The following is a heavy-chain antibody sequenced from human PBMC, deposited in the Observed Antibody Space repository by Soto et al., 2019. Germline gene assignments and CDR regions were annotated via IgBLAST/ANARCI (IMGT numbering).Heavy chain of an antibody. CDR3: ARPAPGGGSFHAFDL. J-gene: IGHJ3*01. D-gene: IGHD1-26*01. Sequence: QLQLQESGPGLVKPSETLSLTCTVSGGSISSSSYYWGWIRQPPGKGLEWIGSIYYSGSTYYNPSLKSRVTISVDTSKNQFSLKLSSVTAADTAVYYCARPAPGGGSFHAFDLWGQGTMVTVSS. V-gene: IGHV4-39*01. CDR1: GGSISSSSYY. CDR2: IYYSGST.